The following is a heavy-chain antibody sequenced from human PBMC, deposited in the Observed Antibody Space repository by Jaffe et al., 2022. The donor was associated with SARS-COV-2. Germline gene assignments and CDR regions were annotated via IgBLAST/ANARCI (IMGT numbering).Heavy chain of an antibody. Sequence: QAQLVQSGAEVKEPGASVMVSCKASGYTSNNYAIHWVRQAPGQRLEWMGWINPGKGDTQSSQRFQGKVTITKDTSATTVYMAVSSLTSEDTGVYFCAKKTIGHPHGLDVWGQGTTVTVSS. J-gene: IGHJ6*02. CDR2: INPGKGDT. CDR3: AKKTIGHPHGLDV. CDR1: GYTSNNYA. V-gene: IGHV1-3*01.